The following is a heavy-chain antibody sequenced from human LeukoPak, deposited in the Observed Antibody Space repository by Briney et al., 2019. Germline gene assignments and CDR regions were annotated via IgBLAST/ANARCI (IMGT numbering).Heavy chain of an antibody. J-gene: IGHJ6*02. CDR2: INPNSGGT. Sequence: ASVKVSCEASGYTFTAYYMHWVRQAPGQGLEWMGWINPNSGGTNYAQKFQGWVTMTRDTSISTAYMELSRLRSDDTAVYYCAREEGDYYYGMDVWGQGTTVTVSS. V-gene: IGHV1-2*04. CDR1: GYTFTAYY. CDR3: AREEGDYYYGMDV.